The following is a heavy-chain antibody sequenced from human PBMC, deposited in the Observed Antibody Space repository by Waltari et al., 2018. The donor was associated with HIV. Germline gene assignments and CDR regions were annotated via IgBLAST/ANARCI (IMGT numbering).Heavy chain of an antibody. CDR3: VRAQKYHYDYSGFYAHFDY. CDR1: RYTFTTYW. D-gene: IGHD3-22*01. Sequence: EEQLVESGGGLIQPGGSLRLSCENTRYTFTTYWLHWARQAPGKGLVWVSRINHDGSSTSYADSVKGRFTISRDNAKNTLYLQMDRLRVEDTAVYYCVRAQKYHYDYSGFYAHFDYWGQGTLVTVSS. J-gene: IGHJ4*02. V-gene: IGHV3-74*01. CDR2: INHDGSST.